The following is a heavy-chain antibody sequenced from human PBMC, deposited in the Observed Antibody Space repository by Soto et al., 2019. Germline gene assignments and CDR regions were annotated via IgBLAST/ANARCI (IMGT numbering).Heavy chain of an antibody. CDR3: TRDGGPDYYDSSGFLDVYYGMDV. J-gene: IGHJ6*02. D-gene: IGHD3-22*01. V-gene: IGHV3-49*04. Sequence: GGSLRLSCTASGFTFGDYAMSWVRQAPGKGLEWVGFIRSKAYGGTTEYAASVKGRFTISRDDSKSIAYLQMNSLKTEDTAVYYCTRDGGPDYYDSSGFLDVYYGMDVWGQGTTVTVSS. CDR2: IRSKAYGGTT. CDR1: GFTFGDYA.